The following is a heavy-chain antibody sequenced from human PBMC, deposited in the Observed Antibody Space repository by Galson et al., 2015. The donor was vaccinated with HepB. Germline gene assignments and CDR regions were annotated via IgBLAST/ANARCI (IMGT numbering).Heavy chain of an antibody. CDR3: ARLSSSWPISYYYGMDV. D-gene: IGHD6-13*01. Sequence: QSGAEVKKPGESLRISCKGSGYSFTSYWISWVRQMPGKGLEWMGRIDPSDSYTNYSPSFQGHVTISADKSISTAYLQWSSLKASDTAMYYCARLSSSWPISYYYGMDVWGQGTTVTVSS. V-gene: IGHV5-10-1*01. J-gene: IGHJ6*02. CDR1: GYSFTSYW. CDR2: IDPSDSYT.